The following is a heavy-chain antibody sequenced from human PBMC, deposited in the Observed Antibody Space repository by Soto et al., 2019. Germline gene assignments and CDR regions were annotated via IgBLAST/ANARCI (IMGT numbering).Heavy chain of an antibody. D-gene: IGHD3-16*01. Sequence: QVQLVQSGAEVREPAASVKVSCKASGYTFTNYGISWVRQAPGQGLEWIGWISAYNGKIDYAQKVQGRSTMTTDTPTSTALMELRSLRSDDTAVYYCGGEPIPQMYYYGTDVWGQGTTVSVSS. V-gene: IGHV1-18*01. CDR3: GGEPIPQMYYYGTDV. CDR2: ISAYNGKI. CDR1: GYTFTNYG. J-gene: IGHJ6*02.